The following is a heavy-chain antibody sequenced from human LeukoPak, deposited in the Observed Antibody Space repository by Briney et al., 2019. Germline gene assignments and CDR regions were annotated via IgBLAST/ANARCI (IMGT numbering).Heavy chain of an antibody. CDR2: IYTSGST. V-gene: IGHV4-4*07. CDR1: GGSISSYY. CDR3: ATIRYSGYDFQFDY. D-gene: IGHD5-12*01. Sequence: KPSETLSLTCTVSGGSISSYYWSWIRQPAGKGLEWIGRIYTSGSTNYNPSLKSRVTMSVDMSKNQFSLKLSSVTAADTAVYYCATIRYSGYDFQFDYWGQGTLVTVSS. J-gene: IGHJ4*02.